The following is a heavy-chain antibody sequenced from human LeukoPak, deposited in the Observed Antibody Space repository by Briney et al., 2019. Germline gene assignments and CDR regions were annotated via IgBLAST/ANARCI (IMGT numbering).Heavy chain of an antibody. CDR2: IYYSGST. D-gene: IGHD6-13*01. CDR3: ARVLGSSSWYFGAFDI. V-gene: IGHV4-39*07. Sequence: TSETLSLTCTVSGGSISSYYWGWIRQPPGKGLEWIGSIYYSGSTYYNPSLKSRVTISVDTSKNQFSLKLSSVTAADTAVYYCARVLGSSSWYFGAFDIWGQGTMVTVSS. J-gene: IGHJ3*02. CDR1: GGSISSYY.